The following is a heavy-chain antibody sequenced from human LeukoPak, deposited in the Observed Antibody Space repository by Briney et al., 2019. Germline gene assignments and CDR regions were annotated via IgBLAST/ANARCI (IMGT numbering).Heavy chain of an antibody. CDR3: AKEGLLLWFGELLDRYFDY. D-gene: IGHD3-10*01. Sequence: GSLRLSCAASGFTFGSYAMSWVRQAPGKGLEWVSAISGSGGSTYYADSVKGRFTISRDNSKNTLYLQMNSLRAEDTAVYYCAKEGLLLWFGELLDRYFDYWGQGTLVTVSS. CDR2: ISGSGGST. J-gene: IGHJ4*02. CDR1: GFTFGSYA. V-gene: IGHV3-23*01.